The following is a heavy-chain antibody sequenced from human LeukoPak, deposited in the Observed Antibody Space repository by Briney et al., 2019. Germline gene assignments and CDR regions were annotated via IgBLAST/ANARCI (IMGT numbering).Heavy chain of an antibody. CDR3: ARDLARIAVAGPFDY. D-gene: IGHD6-19*01. CDR1: GFTFSSYW. J-gene: IGHJ4*02. CDR2: IKQDGSEK. Sequence: GGSLRLSCAASGFTFSSYWMSWVRQAPGKGLEWVANIKQDGSEKYYVDSVKGRFTISRDNAKNSLYLQMNSLRAEDTAVYYCARDLARIAVAGPFDYWGQGTLVTVSS. V-gene: IGHV3-7*01.